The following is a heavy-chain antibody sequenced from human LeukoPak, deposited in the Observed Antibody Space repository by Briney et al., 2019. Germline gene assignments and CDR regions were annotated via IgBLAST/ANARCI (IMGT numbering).Heavy chain of an antibody. D-gene: IGHD6-25*01. Sequence: GASVKVSCKASGYTFTSYDINWVRQGTGQGLEWMGWSSAYNGNTNYAQKLQGRVTMTTDTSTSTAYMELRSLRSDDTAVYYCAREEMRPDYWGQGTLVTVSS. CDR1: GYTFTSYD. J-gene: IGHJ4*02. CDR3: AREEMRPDY. CDR2: SSAYNGNT. V-gene: IGHV1-18*01.